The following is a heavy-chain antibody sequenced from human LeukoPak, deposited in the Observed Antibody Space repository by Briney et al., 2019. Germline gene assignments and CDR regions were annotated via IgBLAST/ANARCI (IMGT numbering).Heavy chain of an antibody. CDR3: ARAYRSGGNCYYIDY. J-gene: IGHJ4*02. V-gene: IGHV4-59*02. CDR1: GGSVSSYY. Sequence: PSETLSLTCIVAGGSVSSYYWTWIRQPPGKGLEWIGSIYYTGSTNYNPSLKSRVTISVDMSKSQFSLKLSSVTAADTAVYYCARAYRSGGNCYYIDYWGQGTLVTVSS. CDR2: IYYTGST. D-gene: IGHD2-15*01.